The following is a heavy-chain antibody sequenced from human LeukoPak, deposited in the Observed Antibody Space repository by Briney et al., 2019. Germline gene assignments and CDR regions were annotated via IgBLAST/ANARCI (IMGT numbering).Heavy chain of an antibody. V-gene: IGHV3-48*01. CDR1: GFTFSSYS. Sequence: GXXLRLSCAASGFTFSSYSMNWVRQAPGKGLEWVSYISSSSSTIYYADSVKGRFTISRDNAKNSLYLQMNSLRAEDTAVYYCARDAGGLRWYYFDYWGQGTLVTVSS. J-gene: IGHJ4*02. CDR2: ISSSSSTI. CDR3: ARDAGGLRWYYFDY. D-gene: IGHD4-23*01.